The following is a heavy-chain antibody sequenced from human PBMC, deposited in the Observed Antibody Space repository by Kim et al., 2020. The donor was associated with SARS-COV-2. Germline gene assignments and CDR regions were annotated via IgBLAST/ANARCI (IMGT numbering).Heavy chain of an antibody. CDR2: LDPKTGAT. CDR1: GYSFTRFD. D-gene: IGHD3-10*01. V-gene: IGHV1-8*01. CDR3: VTVLGGPADN. Sequence: ASVKVSCKASGYSFTRFDVNWVRQAPGQGPEWMGWLDPKTGATGFAQKFHGRLTMTRDTSIDTAYMELNSLTSDDTAVYYCVTVLGGPADNWGQGTLVTVSS. J-gene: IGHJ4*02.